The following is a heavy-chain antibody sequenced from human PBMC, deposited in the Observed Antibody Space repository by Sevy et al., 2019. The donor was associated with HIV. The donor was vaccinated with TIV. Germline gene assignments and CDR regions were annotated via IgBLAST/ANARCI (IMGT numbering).Heavy chain of an antibody. J-gene: IGHJ4*02. V-gene: IGHV3-53*01. CDR2: IYVGRNT. D-gene: IGHD6-19*01. CDR1: GFTVTFNS. Sequence: GGSLRLSCAASGFTVTFNSMSWVRQAPGRGLVWVSVIYVGRNTYYADSVKGRFTIFRDSFKHTVDLQMDSLRPEDSGVYYCVRERAGIDHWGQGTLVTVSS. CDR3: VRERAGIDH.